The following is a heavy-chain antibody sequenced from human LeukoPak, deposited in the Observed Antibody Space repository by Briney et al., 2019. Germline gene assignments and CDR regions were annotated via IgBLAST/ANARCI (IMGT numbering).Heavy chain of an antibody. CDR3: ARAYYGDYYYYMDV. D-gene: IGHD1-26*01. CDR2: IKQDGSEK. Sequence: GGSLRLSCAASGFTFSSYWMSWVRQAPGKGLEWVANIKQDGSEKYYVDSVKGRFTISRDNAKNTLYLQMNSLRAEDTAVYYCARAYYGDYYYYMDVWGKGATVTISS. CDR1: GFTFSSYW. V-gene: IGHV3-7*01. J-gene: IGHJ6*03.